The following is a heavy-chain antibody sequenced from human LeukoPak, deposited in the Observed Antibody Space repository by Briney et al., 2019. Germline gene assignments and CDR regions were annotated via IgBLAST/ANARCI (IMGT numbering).Heavy chain of an antibody. J-gene: IGHJ4*02. CDR1: GIAFSTYA. CDR2: VSESGEIT. D-gene: IGHD5-18*01. V-gene: IGHV3-23*01. CDR3: AKDTAQGYTYGTIEQDY. Sequence: GGSLRLSCAASGIAFSTYAMSWVRQAPGKGLEWVSVVSESGEITHYADSVKGRFTISRDNSKNTVYLQMNSLRAEDSAVDYCAKDTAQGYTYGTIEQDYWGQGTRVTVSS.